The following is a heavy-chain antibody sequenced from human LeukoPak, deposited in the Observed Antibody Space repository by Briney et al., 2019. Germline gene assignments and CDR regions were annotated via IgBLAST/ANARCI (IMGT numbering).Heavy chain of an antibody. V-gene: IGHV3-30*01. J-gene: IGHJ5*02. CDR1: GFTFSPFA. D-gene: IGHD1-20*01. Sequence: PGRSLRLSCAASGFTFSPFAIHWVRQAPGKGLEWEAGISYDGSNKYYADSVKGRFTVSRDSSENSVYLQMNSLRAEDTAVYYCTTSFNWNSPFDPWGQGALVTVSS. CDR2: ISYDGSNK. CDR3: TTSFNWNSPFDP.